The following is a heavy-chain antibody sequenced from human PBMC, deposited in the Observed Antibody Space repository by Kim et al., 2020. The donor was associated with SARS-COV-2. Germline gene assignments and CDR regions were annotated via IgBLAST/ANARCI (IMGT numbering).Heavy chain of an antibody. CDR1: GFTFSSYG. V-gene: IGHV3-33*05. CDR3: AREGYHQEPDGSGSYYPYYFDY. CDR2: ISYDGSNK. J-gene: IGHJ4*02. Sequence: GGSLRLSCAASGFTFSSYGMHWVRQAPGKGLEWVAVISYDGSNKYYADSVKGRFTISRDNSKNTLYLQMNSLRAEDTAVYYCAREGYHQEPDGSGSYYPYYFDYWGQGTLVTVSS. D-gene: IGHD3-10*01.